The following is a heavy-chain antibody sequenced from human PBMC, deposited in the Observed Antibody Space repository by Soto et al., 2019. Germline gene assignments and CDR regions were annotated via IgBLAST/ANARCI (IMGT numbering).Heavy chain of an antibody. CDR3: ARDDYGEYVFTY. CDR2: ISADGHNT. J-gene: IGHJ4*02. D-gene: IGHD4-17*01. CDR1: GFSFSNYA. V-gene: IGHV3-64*01. Sequence: PGGSLRLSCAASGFSFSNYAMSWVRQAPGKGLEYVSAISADGHNTYYGNSVKGRFTISRDNSKSTLYLQMGSLRAEDMAIYYCARDDYGEYVFTYWGRGTLVTVSS.